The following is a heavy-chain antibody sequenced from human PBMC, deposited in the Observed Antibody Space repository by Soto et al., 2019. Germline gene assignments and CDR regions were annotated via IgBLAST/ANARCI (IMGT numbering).Heavy chain of an antibody. J-gene: IGHJ6*02. CDR1: GGSISSYY. D-gene: IGHD6-6*01. CDR3: ARDLGVGSSKNYYYYYGMDV. CDR2: IYYSGST. Sequence: LSLTCTVSGGSISSYYWSWIRQPPGKGLEWIGYIYYSGSTNYNPSLKSRVTISVDTSKNQFSLKLSSVTAADTTVYYCARDLGVGSSKNYYYYYGMDVWGQGTTVTVYS. V-gene: IGHV4-59*01.